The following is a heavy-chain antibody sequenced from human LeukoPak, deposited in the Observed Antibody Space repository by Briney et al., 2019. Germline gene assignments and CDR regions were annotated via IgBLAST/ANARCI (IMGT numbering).Heavy chain of an antibody. J-gene: IGHJ4*02. CDR3: ARHAGYSSGWYFDY. CDR2: IYHSGST. CDR1: GGSISSYY. D-gene: IGHD6-19*01. Sequence: PSETLSLTCTVSGGSISSYYWSWIRQPPGKGLEWIGYIYHSGSTNYNPSLKSRVTISVDTSKNQFPLKLSSVTAADTAVYYCARHAGYSSGWYFDYWGQGTLVTVSS. V-gene: IGHV4-59*08.